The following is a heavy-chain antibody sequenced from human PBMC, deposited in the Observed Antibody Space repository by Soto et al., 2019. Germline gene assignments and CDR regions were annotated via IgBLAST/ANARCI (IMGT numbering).Heavy chain of an antibody. Sequence: GGSLRLSCAASGFTFSNAWINWVRQAPGKGLEWVGRIKSKTDGGTTDFAASVKGRFAISRDDSKNMVYLQMNSLKTEDTAVYYCAKDTIVIPGVMGFDYWGQGALVTVSS. V-gene: IGHV3-15*07. CDR3: AKDTIVIPGVMGFDY. CDR1: GFTFSNAW. J-gene: IGHJ4*02. D-gene: IGHD2-2*01. CDR2: IKSKTDGGTT.